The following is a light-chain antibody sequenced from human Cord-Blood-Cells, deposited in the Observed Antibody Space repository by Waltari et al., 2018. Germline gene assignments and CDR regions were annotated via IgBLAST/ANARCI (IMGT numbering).Light chain of an antibody. J-gene: IGKJ1*01. V-gene: IGKV3-15*01. CDR1: QSVSSN. CDR2: GAS. CDR3: QQYNNWPRT. Sequence: IVMTQSPATLSVSPEGRATLSCRASQSVSSNLAWYQQKPGQAPRLLIYGASTRATGIPARFSGSGSGTEFTLTISSLQSEDFAVYYCQQYNNWPRTFGQGTKVEIK.